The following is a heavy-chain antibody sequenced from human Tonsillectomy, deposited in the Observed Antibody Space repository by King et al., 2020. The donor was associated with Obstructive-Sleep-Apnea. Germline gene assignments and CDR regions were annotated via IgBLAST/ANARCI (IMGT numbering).Heavy chain of an antibody. V-gene: IGHV1-3*01. D-gene: IGHD3-10*01. Sequence: QLVQSGAEVKKPGASVKVSCKASGYTFTSYAMHWVRQAPGQRLEWMGWINAGNGNTKYSQKFQGRVTITRDTSASTAYMELSSLRSEDTAVYYCASDARDLWFGDNYCYYYGMDVWGQGTTVTVSS. J-gene: IGHJ6*02. CDR2: INAGNGNT. CDR3: ASDARDLWFGDNYCYYYGMDV. CDR1: GYTFTSYA.